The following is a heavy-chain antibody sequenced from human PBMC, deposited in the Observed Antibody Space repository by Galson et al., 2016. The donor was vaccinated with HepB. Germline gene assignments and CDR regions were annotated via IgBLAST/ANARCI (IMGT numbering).Heavy chain of an antibody. Sequence: SLRLSCAASGLTFTTYSMNWVRPAPGKGLEWVAKIEHDGSGTYYVDSVKGRFTISRDNAENSLYLQMNSLRAEDTAVYYCARDNWGIDYLGQGTLVTVSS. CDR1: GLTFTTYS. J-gene: IGHJ4*02. V-gene: IGHV3-7*03. CDR3: ARDNWGIDY. CDR2: IEHDGSGT. D-gene: IGHD7-27*01.